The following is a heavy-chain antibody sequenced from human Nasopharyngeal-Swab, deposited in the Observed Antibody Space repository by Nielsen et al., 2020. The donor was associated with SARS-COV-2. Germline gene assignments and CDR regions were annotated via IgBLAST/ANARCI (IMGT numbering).Heavy chain of an antibody. V-gene: IGHV3-73*01. Sequence: LSLTCAASWFPFSDSAIHWVRQASWKGLEWVGRIRSKGNTYATAYAASVKGRFIIFRDDPTNTAYLQMNSLKTEDTAMYYCTRCGGGCYSGRDYWGQGTLVTVSS. J-gene: IGHJ4*02. CDR2: IRSKGNTYAT. CDR1: WFPFSDSA. D-gene: IGHD2-15*01. CDR3: TRCGGGCYSGRDY.